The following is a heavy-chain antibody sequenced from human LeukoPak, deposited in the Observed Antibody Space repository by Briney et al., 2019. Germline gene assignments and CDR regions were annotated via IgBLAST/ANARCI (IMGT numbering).Heavy chain of an antibody. CDR3: ARRRHIVVVTATSGAFDI. Sequence: GGSLRLSCAASGFTFSSYSMNWVRQAPGKGLEWVSYISSSSSTIYYADSVKGRFTISRDNAKNSLYLQMNSLRAEDTAVYYCARRRHIVVVTATSGAFDIWGQGTMVTVSS. D-gene: IGHD2-21*02. V-gene: IGHV3-48*04. CDR2: ISSSSSTI. J-gene: IGHJ3*02. CDR1: GFTFSSYS.